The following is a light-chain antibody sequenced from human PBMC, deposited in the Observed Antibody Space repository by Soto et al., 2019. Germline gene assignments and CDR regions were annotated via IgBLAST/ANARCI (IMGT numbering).Light chain of an antibody. J-gene: IGLJ1*01. Sequence: QSALTQPASVSGSPGQSITISCTGVSRDIGGYNYVSWYQQHPGKAPRLIIYEVSNRPSGISVRFSGSKSGNTASLTISGLQPEDEAVYYCSSYTSSTTLGVFGAGTKVTVL. CDR2: EVS. CDR1: SRDIGGYNY. V-gene: IGLV2-14*01. CDR3: SSYTSSTTLGV.